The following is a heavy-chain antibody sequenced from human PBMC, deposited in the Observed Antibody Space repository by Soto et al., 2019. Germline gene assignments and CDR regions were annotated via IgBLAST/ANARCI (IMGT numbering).Heavy chain of an antibody. CDR2: MYYSGST. Sequence: QLQLQESGPGLVKPSETLSLTCTVSGDSISSNSFYWGWIRQPPGKGLEWIGRMYYSGSTYYNPSLKSRVTISVDTSKRQFSLKLSSVTAADTAVYYCARAPDSWGQGTLVTVSS. CDR1: GDSISSNSFY. V-gene: IGHV4-39*01. CDR3: ARAPDS. J-gene: IGHJ4*02.